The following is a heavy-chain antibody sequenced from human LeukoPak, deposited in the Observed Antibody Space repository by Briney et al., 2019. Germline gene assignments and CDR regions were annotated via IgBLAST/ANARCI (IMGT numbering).Heavy chain of an antibody. CDR1: GGSISSYY. J-gene: IGHJ6*02. D-gene: IGHD6-6*01. CDR3: AREDSSFLYYYYGMDV. V-gene: IGHV4-59*01. CDR2: IYYSGST. Sequence: SETLSLTCTVSGGSISSYYWSWIRQPPGKGLEWIGYIYYSGSTNYNPSLKSRVTISVDTSKNQFSLKLSSVTAADTAVYYCAREDSSFLYYYYGMDVWGQGTTVTVSS.